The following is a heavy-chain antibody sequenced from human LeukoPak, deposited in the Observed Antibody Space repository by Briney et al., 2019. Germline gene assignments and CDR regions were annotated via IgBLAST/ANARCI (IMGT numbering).Heavy chain of an antibody. Sequence: PGGSLRLSCAASGXTVSSNYVSWVRQAPGKGLEWVSIIYSGASTYYADSVKGRFTISRHISKNTVYLQMNSLRAEDTAVYYCARGYCTNAVCPIDYWGQGTLVTVSS. V-gene: IGHV3-53*04. CDR3: ARGYCTNAVCPIDY. CDR1: GXTVSSNY. D-gene: IGHD2-8*01. J-gene: IGHJ4*02. CDR2: IYSGAST.